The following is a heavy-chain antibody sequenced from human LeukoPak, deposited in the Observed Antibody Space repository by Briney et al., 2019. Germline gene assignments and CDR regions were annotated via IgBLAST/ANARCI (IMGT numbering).Heavy chain of an antibody. D-gene: IGHD3-22*01. V-gene: IGHV4-30-4*01. Sequence: SSETLSLTCTVSGGSISSGDYYWSWIRQPPGKGLEWIGYIYYSGSTYYNPSLKSRVTISVDTSKTQFSLKLSSVTAADTAVYYCARPYYYDSSGYPRDDAFDIWGQGTMVTVSS. CDR3: ARPYYYDSSGYPRDDAFDI. J-gene: IGHJ3*02. CDR2: IYYSGST. CDR1: GGSISSGDYY.